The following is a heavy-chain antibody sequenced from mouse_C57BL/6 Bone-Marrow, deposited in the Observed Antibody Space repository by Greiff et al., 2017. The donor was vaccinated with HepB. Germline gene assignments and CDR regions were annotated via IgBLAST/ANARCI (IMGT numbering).Heavy chain of an antibody. V-gene: IGHV5-9-1*02. CDR2: ISSGGDYI. CDR1: GFNFSSYA. J-gene: IGHJ2*01. Sequence: EVMLVESGEGLVKPGGSLKLSCAASGFNFSSYAMSWVRQTPEKRLEWVAYISSGGDYIYYADTVKGRFTISRDNARNTLYLQMSRLKSEDTAMYYCTRVLGYFDYWGQGTTLTVSS. CDR3: TRVLGYFDY.